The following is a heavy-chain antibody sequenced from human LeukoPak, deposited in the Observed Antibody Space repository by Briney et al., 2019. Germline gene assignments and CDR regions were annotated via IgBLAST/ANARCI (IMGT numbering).Heavy chain of an antibody. CDR1: GYTFTGYH. Sequence: ASVKVSCKASGYTFTGYHMHWLRQAPGQGLGWMGWINPNTGGTNYAQKFQGRVTMTRDTSISAAYMELSRLTSDDTAVYYCARDSRGYYNWFDPWGQGTLVTVSS. V-gene: IGHV1-2*02. CDR3: ARDSRGYYNWFDP. D-gene: IGHD3-22*01. CDR2: INPNTGGT. J-gene: IGHJ5*02.